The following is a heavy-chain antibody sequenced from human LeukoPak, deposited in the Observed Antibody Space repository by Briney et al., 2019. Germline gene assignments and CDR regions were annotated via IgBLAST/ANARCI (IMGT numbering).Heavy chain of an antibody. CDR2: IRYDGSDK. V-gene: IGHV3-30*02. J-gene: IGHJ4*02. CDR1: GFTFSTYG. CDR3: AKDLRGGGRFFDY. D-gene: IGHD3-16*01. Sequence: GGSLRLSCAASGFTFSTYGMHWVRQAPGKGLEWVAFIRYDGSDKFYADSVKGRFTLSRDNSKNTLYLQMNSLRAEDTAVYYCAKDLRGGGRFFDYWGQGTLVTVSS.